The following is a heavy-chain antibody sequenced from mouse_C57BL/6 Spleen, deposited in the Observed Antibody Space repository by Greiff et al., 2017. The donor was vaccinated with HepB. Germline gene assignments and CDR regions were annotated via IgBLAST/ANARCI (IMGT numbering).Heavy chain of an antibody. V-gene: IGHV1-52*01. CDR2: IDPSDSET. J-gene: IGHJ1*03. CDR3: AKGSSHWYFDV. CDR1: GYTFTSYW. D-gene: IGHD1-1*01. Sequence: QVQLQQPGAELVRPGSSVKLSCKASGYTFTSYWMHWVKQRPIQGLEWIGNIDPSDSETHYNQKFKDKATLTVDKSSSTAYMQLSSLTSEDSAVYYGAKGSSHWYFDVWGTGTTVTVSS.